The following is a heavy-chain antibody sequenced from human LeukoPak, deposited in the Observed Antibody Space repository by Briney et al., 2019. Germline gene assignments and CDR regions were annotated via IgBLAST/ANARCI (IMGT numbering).Heavy chain of an antibody. V-gene: IGHV3-30-3*01. J-gene: IGHJ4*02. CDR2: ISYDGSNK. Sequence: PGGSLRLSCAASGFTFSSYAMHWVRQAPGKGLEWVAVISYDGSNKYYADSMKGRFTISRDNSKNTLYLQMNSLRAEDTAVYYCARDPSTLIVGALFDYWGQGTLVTVSS. D-gene: IGHD1-26*01. CDR1: GFTFSSYA. CDR3: ARDPSTLIVGALFDY.